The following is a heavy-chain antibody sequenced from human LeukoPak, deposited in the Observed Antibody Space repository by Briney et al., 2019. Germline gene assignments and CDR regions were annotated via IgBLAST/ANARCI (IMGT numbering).Heavy chain of an antibody. V-gene: IGHV3-23*01. Sequence: SGGSLRLSCAASGFTFSTYGMSWVRQAPGKGLEWVSSISGSGGRTYFADSVKGRFTISRDNSKNTLYLQMNSLRAEDTAVYYCASPLYYYDSSGYYLWGQGTLVTVSS. J-gene: IGHJ5*02. CDR1: GFTFSTYG. CDR3: ASPLYYYDSSGYYL. CDR2: ISGSGGRT. D-gene: IGHD3-22*01.